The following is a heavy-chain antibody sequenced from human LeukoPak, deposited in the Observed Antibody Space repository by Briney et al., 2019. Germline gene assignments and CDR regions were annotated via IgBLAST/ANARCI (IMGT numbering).Heavy chain of an antibody. CDR3: ARSCGGDCYTPLLRYGMDV. CDR2: ISAYNGNT. Sequence: EASVKVSCKASGYTFTSYGISWVQQAPGQGLEWMGWISAYNGNTNYAQKLQGRVTMTTDTSTSTAYMELRSLRSDDTAVYYCARSCGGDCYTPLLRYGMDVWGQGTTVTVSS. CDR1: GYTFTSYG. V-gene: IGHV1-18*01. J-gene: IGHJ6*02. D-gene: IGHD2-21*02.